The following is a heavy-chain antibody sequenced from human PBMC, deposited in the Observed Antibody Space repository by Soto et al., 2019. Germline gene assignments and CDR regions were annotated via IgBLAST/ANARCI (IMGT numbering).Heavy chain of an antibody. V-gene: IGHV1-69*12. CDR1: GGTFSSYA. D-gene: IGHD2-2*01. CDR3: ARPDIVLVPAANNYYGMDV. Sequence: QVQLVQSGAEVKKPGSSVKVSCKASGGTFSSYAISWVRQAPGQGLEWMGGIIPIFGTANYAQKFQGRVTMTADESTSTAYMELSSLRSEDTAVYYCARPDIVLVPAANNYYGMDVWGQGTTVTVSS. CDR2: IIPIFGTA. J-gene: IGHJ6*02.